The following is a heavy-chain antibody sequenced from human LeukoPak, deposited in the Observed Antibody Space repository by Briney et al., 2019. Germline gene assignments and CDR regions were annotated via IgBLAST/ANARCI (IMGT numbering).Heavy chain of an antibody. CDR3: ARDNDKVVDH. CDR1: GYTFSNYG. J-gene: IGHJ4*01. CDR2: ITAYNGNR. V-gene: IGHV1-18*01. D-gene: IGHD1-1*01. Sequence: WASVKVSCKTSGYTFSNYGISWVRQASGQGLEWMGWITAYNGNRLYAQRFQGRITLTTDTSTSTCCMALRSLESDDTATYYCARDNDKVVDHWGQGTLVTVSS.